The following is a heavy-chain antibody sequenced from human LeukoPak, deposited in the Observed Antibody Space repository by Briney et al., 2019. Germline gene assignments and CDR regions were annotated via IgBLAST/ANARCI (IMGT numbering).Heavy chain of an antibody. D-gene: IGHD3-22*01. CDR3: ARSNYYDSSGYWSSEFDY. CDR1: GFTLSTNA. Sequence: GGSLRLSCLTSGFTLSTNAMSWVRQAPGKELEWVAVMSYDGSNKYYADSVKGRFTISRDNSKNTLYLQMNSLRAEDTAVYYCARSNYYDSSGYWSSEFDYWGQGTLVTVSS. J-gene: IGHJ4*02. CDR2: MSYDGSNK. V-gene: IGHV3-30-3*01.